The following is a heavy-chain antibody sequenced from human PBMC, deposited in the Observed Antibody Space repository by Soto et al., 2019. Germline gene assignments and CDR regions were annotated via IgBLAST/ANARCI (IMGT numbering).Heavy chain of an antibody. Sequence: QVQLVQSGAEVKKPGSSVKVSCKASGGTFSSYAISWVRQAPGQGLEWMGGVIPIFGTANYAQKFQGRVTITADEATSTAYMELSSRRSGDTAVYYCASTNIVVVVAANYYGMDVWGQGTTVTVSS. D-gene: IGHD2-15*01. V-gene: IGHV1-69*01. J-gene: IGHJ6*02. CDR2: VIPIFGTA. CDR3: ASTNIVVVVAANYYGMDV. CDR1: GGTFSSYA.